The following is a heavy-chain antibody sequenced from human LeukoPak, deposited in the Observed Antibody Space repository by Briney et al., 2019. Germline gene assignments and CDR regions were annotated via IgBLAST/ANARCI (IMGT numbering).Heavy chain of an antibody. CDR3: ARWGDGKRFDY. J-gene: IGHJ4*02. V-gene: IGHV3-33*01. CDR2: IWYDGSNQ. Sequence: GGSLRLSCAASGFTFSNHGMHWVRQAPGKGLEWVAVIWYDGSNQCYADSVNGRFTISRDNSKNMVYLQMNSLRAEDTATYYCARWGDGKRFDYWGQGTLVTVSS. D-gene: IGHD2-21*02. CDR1: GFTFSNHG.